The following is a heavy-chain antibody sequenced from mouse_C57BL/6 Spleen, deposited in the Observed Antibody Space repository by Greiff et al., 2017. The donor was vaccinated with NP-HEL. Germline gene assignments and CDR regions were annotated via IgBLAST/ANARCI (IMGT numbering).Heavy chain of an antibody. V-gene: IGHV5-6*02. CDR1: GFTFSSYG. Sequence: EVMLVESGGDLVKPGGSLKLSCAASGFTFSSYGMSWVRQTPDKRLEWVATISSGGSYTYYPDSVKGRFTISRDNAKNTLYLQMSSLKSEDTAMYYCAIHEIEGYDWFAYWGQGTLVTVSA. D-gene: IGHD2-2*01. CDR2: ISSGGSYT. CDR3: AIHEIEGYDWFAY. J-gene: IGHJ3*01.